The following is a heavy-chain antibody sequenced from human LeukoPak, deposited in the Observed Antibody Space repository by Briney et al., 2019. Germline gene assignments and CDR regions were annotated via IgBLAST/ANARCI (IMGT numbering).Heavy chain of an antibody. V-gene: IGHV3-53*01. CDR2: IYSGGST. CDR1: GFTVSSNY. J-gene: IGHJ6*03. Sequence: PGGSLRLSCAASGFTVSSNYMSWVRQAPGKGLEWVSVIYSGGSTYYADSVKGRFTISRDNSKNTLYLQMNGLRAEDTAVYYCASGHGNAYYYYYYMDVWGKGTTVTVSS. D-gene: IGHD4-23*01. CDR3: ASGHGNAYYYYYYMDV.